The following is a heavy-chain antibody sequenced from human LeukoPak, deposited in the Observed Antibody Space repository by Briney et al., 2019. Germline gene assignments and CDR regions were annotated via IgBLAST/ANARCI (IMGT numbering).Heavy chain of an antibody. CDR2: ISAYDGNT. J-gene: IGHJ5*02. CDR1: GYTFSSFG. D-gene: IGHD2-2*01. CDR3: ARTCPMMFCSSSFFDP. V-gene: IGHV1-18*01. Sequence: ASVEVSCKTSGYTFSSFGVTWVRQAPGQGLEWVGWISAYDGNTNYAPKFQGRVTMTTDTSRNTAYMDLRSLRSDDTAIYYCARTCPMMFCSSSFFDPWGQGTLVTVSS.